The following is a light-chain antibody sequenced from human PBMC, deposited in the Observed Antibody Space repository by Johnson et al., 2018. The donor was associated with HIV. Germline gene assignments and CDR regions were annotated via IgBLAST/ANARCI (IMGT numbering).Light chain of an antibody. J-gene: IGLJ1*01. V-gene: IGLV1-51*01. CDR1: SSNIGNND. CDR3: GTWDTSLSAGGV. CDR2: DNN. Sequence: QSLLTQPPSVSAAPGQKVTISCSGSSSNIGNNDVSWYQQLPGTAPKLLIYDNNKRPSGIPDRFSGSKSCTSATLGITGLQTGDEADYYCGTWDTSLSAGGVFGSGTKVTVL.